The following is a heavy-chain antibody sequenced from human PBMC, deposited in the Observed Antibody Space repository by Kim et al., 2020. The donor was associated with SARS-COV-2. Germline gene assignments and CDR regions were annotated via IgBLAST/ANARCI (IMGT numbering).Heavy chain of an antibody. D-gene: IGHD6-13*01. Sequence: NYAPSLKRRVTISVDTSKNQFSLKLSAVTAADTAVYYCARGHSSNWYFDSWGQGTLVTVSS. J-gene: IGHJ4*02. V-gene: IGHV4-59*09. CDR3: ARGHSSNWYFDS.